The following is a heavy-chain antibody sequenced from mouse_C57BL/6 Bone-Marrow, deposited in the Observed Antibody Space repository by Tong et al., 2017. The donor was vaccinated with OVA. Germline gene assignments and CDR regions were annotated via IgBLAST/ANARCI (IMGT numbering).Heavy chain of an antibody. CDR2: ISNGGGST. CDR3: ARQGWDPFAY. Sequence: EVQLQESGGGLVQPGGSLKLSCAASGFTFSDYYMYWVRQTPEKRLEWVAYISNGGGSTYYPDTVKGRFTISRDNAKNTLYLQMSRLKSEDTAMYYCARQGWDPFAYWGQGTLVTVSA. J-gene: IGHJ3*01. CDR1: GFTFSDYY. V-gene: IGHV5-12*01. D-gene: IGHD4-1*01.